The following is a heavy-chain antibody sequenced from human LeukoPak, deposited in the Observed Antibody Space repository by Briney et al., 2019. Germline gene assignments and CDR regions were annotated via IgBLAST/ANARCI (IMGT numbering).Heavy chain of an antibody. CDR2: INPNSGGT. V-gene: IGHV1-2*02. CDR1: GYTFTSYD. Sequence: ASVKVSCKASGYTFTSYDINWVRQATGQGLEWMGWINPNSGGTNYAQKFHGRVTMTRDTSISTAYMELSRLRSDDTAVYYCARDPTTYYYDSSGYYSVGWFDPWGQGTLVTVSS. J-gene: IGHJ5*02. CDR3: ARDPTTYYYDSSGYYSVGWFDP. D-gene: IGHD3-22*01.